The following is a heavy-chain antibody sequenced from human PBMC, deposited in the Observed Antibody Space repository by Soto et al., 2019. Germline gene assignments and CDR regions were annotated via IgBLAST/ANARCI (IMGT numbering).Heavy chain of an antibody. V-gene: IGHV3-23*01. CDR1: GFTFSSYA. Sequence: EVQLLESGGGLVQPGGSLRLSCAASGFTFSSYAMSWVRQAPGKGLEWVSAISGRGGSTYYADSVKGRFTISRDNSKNTLYLQMNSLRAEDTDVYYCAKDRGGYSYGHFDYLGQGTLYTVSS. D-gene: IGHD5-18*01. CDR2: ISGRGGST. CDR3: AKDRGGYSYGHFDY. J-gene: IGHJ4*02.